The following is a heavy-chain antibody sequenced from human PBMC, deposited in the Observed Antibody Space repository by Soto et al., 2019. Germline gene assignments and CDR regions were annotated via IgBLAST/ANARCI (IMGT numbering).Heavy chain of an antibody. Sequence: QITLKESGPTLVKPTQPLTLTCTFSGFSLSTSGVGVGWIRQPPGKALEWLALIYWNDDKRYSPSLKSRLTIPKDTPKNQVVLTMPNVDPVDTATYYCAHSPHDPAFWSGFQTNGMDVWGQGTTVTVSS. CDR3: AHSPHDPAFWSGFQTNGMDV. CDR1: GFSLSTSGVG. J-gene: IGHJ6*02. V-gene: IGHV2-5*01. D-gene: IGHD3-3*01. CDR2: IYWNDDK.